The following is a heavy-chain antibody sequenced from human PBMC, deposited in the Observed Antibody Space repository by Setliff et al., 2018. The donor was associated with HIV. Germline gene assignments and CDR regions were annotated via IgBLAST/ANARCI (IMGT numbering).Heavy chain of an antibody. J-gene: IGHJ4*02. CDR2: IIPIFDTT. Sequence: ASVKVSCKASGGTFSNYAINWVRQAPGQGLEWMGGIIPIFDTTHYAQKFQGRVTITADESTSTAYMELSSLRSEDTAVYYCARGGVYYYDSSGWSMDYWGQGTLVTVSS. CDR3: ARGGVYYYDSSGWSMDY. CDR1: GGTFSNYA. V-gene: IGHV1-69*13. D-gene: IGHD3-22*01.